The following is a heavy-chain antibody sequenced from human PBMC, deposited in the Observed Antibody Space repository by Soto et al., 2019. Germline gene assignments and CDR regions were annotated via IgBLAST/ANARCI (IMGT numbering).Heavy chain of an antibody. D-gene: IGHD2-15*01. CDR3: ARDPQCSGGSCYSKSRYDNWFDP. J-gene: IGHJ5*02. CDR1: GYTFTSYG. V-gene: IGHV1-18*01. Sequence: ASVKVSCKASGYTFTSYGLSWVRQAPGQGLEWMGWISAYNGNTNYAQKLQGRVTMTTDTSTSTAYMELRSLRSDDTAVYYCARDPQCSGGSCYSKSRYDNWFDPWGQGTLVTVSS. CDR2: ISAYNGNT.